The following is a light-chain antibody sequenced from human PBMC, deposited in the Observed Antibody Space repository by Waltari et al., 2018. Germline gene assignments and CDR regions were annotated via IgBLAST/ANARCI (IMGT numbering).Light chain of an antibody. V-gene: IGKV1-16*02. J-gene: IGKJ5*01. Sequence: DIQMTQSPSSLSASVGHKVTITCRASQGITDHLALFQLKPGKAPKSLTYAASRLQRGVPSKFSGSGSGTDFTLTINSLQPEDFATYYCQQYWSYPITFAQGTRLEIE. CDR2: AAS. CDR3: QQYWSYPIT. CDR1: QGITDH.